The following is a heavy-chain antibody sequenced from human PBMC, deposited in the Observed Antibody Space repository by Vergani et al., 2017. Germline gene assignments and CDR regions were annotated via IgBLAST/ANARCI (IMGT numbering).Heavy chain of an antibody. CDR3: ARYRYYYYGMDV. V-gene: IGHV4-34*01. J-gene: IGHJ6*02. CDR2: INHSGST. Sequence: QVQLQQLGAGMLKPSETLSLTCAVYGVSFSGYYWSWIRQPPGKGLEWIGEINHSGSTTYNPSLKSRVTISVDTSKSQFSLKLSSVTAADTAVYYCARYRYYYYGMDVWGQGTTVTVSS. CDR1: GVSFSGYY.